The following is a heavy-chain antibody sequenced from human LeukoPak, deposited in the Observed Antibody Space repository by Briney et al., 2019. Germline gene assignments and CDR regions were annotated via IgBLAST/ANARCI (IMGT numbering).Heavy chain of an antibody. CDR2: INHSGST. CDR3: ARVRRSRLAELDY. V-gene: IGHV4-34*01. Sequence: SETLSLTCAVYGGSFSGYYWSWIRQPPGRGLEWIGEINHSGSTNYNPSLKSRVTISIDTSKNQFSLKLRSVTATDTAVYYCARVRRSRLAELDYWGQGTLVTVSS. D-gene: IGHD3-16*01. J-gene: IGHJ4*02. CDR1: GGSFSGYY.